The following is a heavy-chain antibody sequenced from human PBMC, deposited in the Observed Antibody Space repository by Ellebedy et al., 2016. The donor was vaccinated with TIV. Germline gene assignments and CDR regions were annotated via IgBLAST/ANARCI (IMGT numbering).Heavy chain of an antibody. J-gene: IGHJ4*02. V-gene: IGHV3-23*01. CDR2: ISGSGDNT. CDR1: GFPFSNYA. D-gene: IGHD3-22*01. Sequence: PGGSLRLSCAASGFPFSNYAMSWVRQAPGKGLQWVSAISGSGDNTYYADSVKGRFTISRDNSKNTLKLHMNSLRVEDTAIYYCAKDLCYDSFGPFDYWGQGTLVTVSS. CDR3: AKDLCYDSFGPFDY.